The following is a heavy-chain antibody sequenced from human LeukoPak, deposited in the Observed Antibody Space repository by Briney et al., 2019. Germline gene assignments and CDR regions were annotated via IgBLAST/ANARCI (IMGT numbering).Heavy chain of an antibody. CDR2: ISTSDGTT. J-gene: IGHJ4*02. CDR3: AKGRTGFSYGYGIDY. V-gene: IGHV3-23*01. Sequence: GGSLRLSCAASAFTFSSYAMSWVRQAPGKGLQWVSSISTSDGTTYYADSVKGRFTISRDNSKNTLYLQMNSLRAEDAAIYYCAKGRTGFSYGYGIDYWGQGTLVTVSS. D-gene: IGHD5-18*01. CDR1: AFTFSSYA.